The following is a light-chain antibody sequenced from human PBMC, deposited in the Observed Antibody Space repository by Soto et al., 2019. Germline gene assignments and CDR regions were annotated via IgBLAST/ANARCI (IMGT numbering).Light chain of an antibody. CDR3: QQNDNRPLT. Sequence: DIQMTQSPSSLSASVGDRATITGQASHDISNYLNWYQQKPGKAPKLLIYDASNLETGVPTSFSGSGSGTDFTFTISSLQPEDIATYYCQQNDNRPLTFGPGTKVDIK. CDR1: HDISNY. V-gene: IGKV1-33*01. CDR2: DAS. J-gene: IGKJ3*01.